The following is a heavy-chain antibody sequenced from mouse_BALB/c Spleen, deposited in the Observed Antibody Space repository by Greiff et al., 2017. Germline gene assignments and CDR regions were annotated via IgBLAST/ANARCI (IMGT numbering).Heavy chain of an antibody. J-gene: IGHJ2*01. CDR2: IRNKANGYTT. D-gene: IGHD2-4*01. CDR3: AREGLRRLLDY. V-gene: IGHV7-3*02. CDR1: GFTFTDYY. Sequence: EVKLVESGGGLVQPGGSLRLSCATSGFTFTDYYMSWVRQPPGKALEWLGFIRNKANGYTTEYSASVKGRFTISRDNSQSILYLQMNTLRAEDSATYYCAREGLRRLLDYWGQGTTLTVSS.